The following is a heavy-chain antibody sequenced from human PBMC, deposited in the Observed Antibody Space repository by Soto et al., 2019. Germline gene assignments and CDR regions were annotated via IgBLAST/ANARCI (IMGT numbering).Heavy chain of an antibody. CDR3: ARGTASAGFDY. J-gene: IGHJ4*02. CDR1: GDSISSYY. D-gene: IGHD6-13*01. V-gene: IGHV4-59*01. CDR2: IYYSGST. Sequence: KPSETLSLTCTVSGDSISSYYWSWIRQPPGKGLEWIGYIYYSGSTNYNPSLKSRVTISVDTSKNQFSLKLSSVAAADTAVYFCARGTASAGFDYWGQGTLVTVSS.